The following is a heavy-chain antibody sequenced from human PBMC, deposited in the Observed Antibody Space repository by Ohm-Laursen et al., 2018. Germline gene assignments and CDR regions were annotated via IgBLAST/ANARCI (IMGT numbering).Heavy chain of an antibody. D-gene: IGHD7-27*01. Sequence: SETLSLTCTVSGGSISSDYWSWIRQPPGKGLEWIGYINYSGSTNYNPSLKSRVTISVDTSKNQFSLKLSSVTAADTAVYYCATEGLPGAFDYWGQGTLVTVSS. CDR2: INYSGST. CDR3: ATEGLPGAFDY. V-gene: IGHV4-59*01. CDR1: GGSISSDY. J-gene: IGHJ4*02.